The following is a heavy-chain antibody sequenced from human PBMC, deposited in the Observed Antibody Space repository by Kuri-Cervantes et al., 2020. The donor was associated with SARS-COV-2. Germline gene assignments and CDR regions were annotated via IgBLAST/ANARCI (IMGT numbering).Heavy chain of an antibody. D-gene: IGHD6-6*01. CDR1: GFTFSSYA. J-gene: IGHJ6*03. Sequence: LSLTCAASGFTFSSYAMSWVRQAPGKGLEWVSAISGSGGSTHYADSVKGRFTISRDNSKNTLYLQMNSLRAEDTAVYYCAKAMLRIAARYYYYMDVWGKGTTVTVSS. CDR3: AKAMLRIAARYYYYMDV. CDR2: ISGSGGST. V-gene: IGHV3-23*01.